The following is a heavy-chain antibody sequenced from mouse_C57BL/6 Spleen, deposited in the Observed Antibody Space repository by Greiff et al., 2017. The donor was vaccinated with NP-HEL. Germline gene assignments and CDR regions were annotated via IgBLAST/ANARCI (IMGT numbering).Heavy chain of an antibody. CDR1: GYTFTDYN. D-gene: IGHD1-1*01. CDR2: INPNNGGT. V-gene: IGHV1-18*01. CDR3: ARSLITTVVGGAMDY. J-gene: IGHJ4*01. Sequence: EVQLQQSGPELVKPGASVKIPCKASGYTFTDYNMDWVKQSHGKSLEWIGDINPNNGGTIYNQKFKGKATLTVDKSSSTAYMELRSLTSEDTAVYYCARSLITTVVGGAMDYWGQGTSVTVSS.